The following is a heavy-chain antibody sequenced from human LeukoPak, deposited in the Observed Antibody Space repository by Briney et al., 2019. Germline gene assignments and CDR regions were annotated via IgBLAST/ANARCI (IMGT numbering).Heavy chain of an antibody. J-gene: IGHJ4*02. CDR1: GFTFSSYW. V-gene: IGHV3-7*01. Sequence: GGSLRLSCAASGFTFSSYWMSWVRQAPGKGLEWVANIKQDGSEKYYADSVKGRFTISRDNAKNSLYLQMNSLRAEDTAVYYCATSHGSGSYFFSWFDYWGQGTLVTVSS. CDR3: ATSHGSGSYFFSWFDY. D-gene: IGHD3-10*01. CDR2: IKQDGSEK.